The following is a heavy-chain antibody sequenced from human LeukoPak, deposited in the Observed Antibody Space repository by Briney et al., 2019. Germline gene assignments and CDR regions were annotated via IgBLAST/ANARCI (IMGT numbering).Heavy chain of an antibody. J-gene: IGHJ4*02. Sequence: ASVKVSCKVSGYTLTELSMPWVRQAPGKGLEWMGGFDPEDGETIYAQKFQGRVTMTEDTSTDTAYVELSSLRSEDTAVYYCAAVYDYVWGSYDYWGQGTLVTVSS. CDR3: AAVYDYVWGSYDY. CDR2: FDPEDGET. D-gene: IGHD3-16*01. CDR1: GYTLTELS. V-gene: IGHV1-24*01.